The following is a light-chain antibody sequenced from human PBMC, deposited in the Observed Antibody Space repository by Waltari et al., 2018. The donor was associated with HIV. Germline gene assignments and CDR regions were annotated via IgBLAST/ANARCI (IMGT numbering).Light chain of an antibody. CDR2: DVS. Sequence: QSALTQPPSASGSPGQSVTLSCTGTSSDVGGYNYVSWHQQHPGKAPKLMIYDVSKRPSGVPYRFSGSKSGNTASLTVSGLQPEDEADYYCSSHAGSKVVFGGGTRLTVL. V-gene: IGLV2-8*01. J-gene: IGLJ2*01. CDR1: SSDVGGYNY. CDR3: SSHAGSKVV.